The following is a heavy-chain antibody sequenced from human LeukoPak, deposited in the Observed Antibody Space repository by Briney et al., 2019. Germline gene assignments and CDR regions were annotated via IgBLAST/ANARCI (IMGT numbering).Heavy chain of an antibody. Sequence: PSETLSLTCAVYGGSFSGYYWSWIRQPPGKGLEWIGEINHSGSTNYNPSLKSRVTISVDTSKNQFSLKLSSVAAADTAVYYCARHAYYYDSSGYYPKGYYYYYMDVWGKGTTVTISS. D-gene: IGHD3-22*01. CDR2: INHSGST. CDR3: ARHAYYYDSSGYYPKGYYYYYMDV. V-gene: IGHV4-34*01. CDR1: GGSFSGYY. J-gene: IGHJ6*03.